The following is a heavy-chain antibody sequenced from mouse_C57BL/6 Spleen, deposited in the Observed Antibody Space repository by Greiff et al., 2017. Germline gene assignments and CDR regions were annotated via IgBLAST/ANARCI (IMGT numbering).Heavy chain of an antibody. D-gene: IGHD5-5*01. Sequence: QVQLQQSGAELVRPGTSVKVSCKASGYAFTNYLIEWVKQRPGQGLEWIGVINPGSGGTNYNEKFKGKATLTADKSSSTAYMQLSSLTSEDSAVYFCARSATWSWFAYWGQETLVTVSA. CDR2: INPGSGGT. V-gene: IGHV1-54*01. J-gene: IGHJ3*01. CDR3: ARSATWSWFAY. CDR1: GYAFTNYL.